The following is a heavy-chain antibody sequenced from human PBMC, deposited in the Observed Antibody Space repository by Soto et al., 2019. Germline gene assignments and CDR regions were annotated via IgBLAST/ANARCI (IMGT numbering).Heavy chain of an antibody. CDR2: IIPIFGIK. D-gene: IGHD3-10*01. V-gene: IGHV1-69*01. CDR1: GGTFSNYA. CDR3: AKEAGDH. Sequence: QVQLVQSGAEVKKPGSSVKVSCKTSGGTFSNYAISWVRQAPGQGLEWIGGIIPIFGIKNVAQRFQGRVTINADESLTTAYMEMTSLRSDDTAVYYCAKEAGDHWGQGTLVTVSS. J-gene: IGHJ4*02.